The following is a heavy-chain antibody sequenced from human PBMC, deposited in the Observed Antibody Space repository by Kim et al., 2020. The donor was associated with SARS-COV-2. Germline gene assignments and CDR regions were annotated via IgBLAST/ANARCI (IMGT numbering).Heavy chain of an antibody. V-gene: IGHV1-3*01. Sequence: GRVTITRDTSASTAYMELSSLRSEDTAVYYCARDYLFDYVWGSYRYFDYWGQGTLVTVSS. CDR3: ARDYLFDYVWGSYRYFDY. D-gene: IGHD3-16*02. J-gene: IGHJ4*02.